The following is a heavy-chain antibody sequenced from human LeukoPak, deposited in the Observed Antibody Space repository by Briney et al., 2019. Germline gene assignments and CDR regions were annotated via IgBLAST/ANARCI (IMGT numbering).Heavy chain of an antibody. Sequence: PSETLSLTCSVSGGSVSNYYWSWIRQPPGKGLGWIGYVYYTGSTNYNPSLKSRVTISVDTSKNQFSLKLTSVTAADTAVYYCARQPRSPYTGYDPWGQGTLVTVSS. CDR1: GGSVSNYY. J-gene: IGHJ5*02. CDR3: ARQPRSPYTGYDP. D-gene: IGHD5-12*01. CDR2: VYYTGST. V-gene: IGHV4-59*08.